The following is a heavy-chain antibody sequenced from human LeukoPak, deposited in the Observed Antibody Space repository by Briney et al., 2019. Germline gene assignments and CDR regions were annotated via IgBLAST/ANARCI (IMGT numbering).Heavy chain of an antibody. J-gene: IGHJ4*02. CDR1: GFTFSSYS. Sequence: GGSLRLSCAASGFTFSSYSMTWVRQAPGKGLEWVSSISNSSSYIYYADSVKGRFTISRDNAKNSLYLQMNSLRAEDTAVYYCARDRNGGIDYWGQGTLVTVSS. CDR2: ISNSSSYI. CDR3: ARDRNGGIDY. D-gene: IGHD4-23*01. V-gene: IGHV3-21*01.